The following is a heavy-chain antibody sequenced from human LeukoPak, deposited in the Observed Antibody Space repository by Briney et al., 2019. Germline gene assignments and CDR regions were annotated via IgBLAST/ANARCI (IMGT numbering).Heavy chain of an antibody. J-gene: IGHJ4*02. CDR2: ISYDGSIE. V-gene: IGHV3-30*18. Sequence: GGSLRLSCAASGFTFSSYGMHWVRQAPGKGLEWVALISYDGSIEYYADSVKGRFTISSDNSKNTLYLQMNSLRAEDTAVYYCAKDLRGVGRTLDYWGQGTLVTVSP. D-gene: IGHD4-17*01. CDR1: GFTFSSYG. CDR3: AKDLRGVGRTLDY.